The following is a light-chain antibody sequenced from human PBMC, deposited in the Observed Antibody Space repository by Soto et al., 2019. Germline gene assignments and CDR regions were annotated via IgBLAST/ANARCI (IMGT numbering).Light chain of an antibody. CDR2: AAS. Sequence: DIKMNQSPSSLSASIGDSVIITCRASQDIGTYLNWYQHKPGKAPKHLIYAASSLQNGVPSRFTGSGSGTEFTLTIDSLQPEDFATYYCQQSYTTPRITFGQGTRLENK. CDR1: QDIGTY. V-gene: IGKV1-39*01. J-gene: IGKJ5*01. CDR3: QQSYTTPRIT.